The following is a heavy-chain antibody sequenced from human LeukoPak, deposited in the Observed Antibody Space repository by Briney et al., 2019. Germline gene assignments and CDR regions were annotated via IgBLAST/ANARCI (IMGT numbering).Heavy chain of an antibody. CDR1: GDSISSYY. V-gene: IGHV4-59*12. J-gene: IGHJ5*02. CDR3: ARVITIFGVVIILSWFDP. CDR2: IYYSGST. Sequence: SETLSLTCTVSGDSISSYYCSWIRQPPGKGLEWIGYIYYSGSTSYNPSLKSRVTISLDTSNNQFSLKLRSVTAADTAVYYCARVITIFGVVIILSWFDPWGQGTLVTVSS. D-gene: IGHD3-3*01.